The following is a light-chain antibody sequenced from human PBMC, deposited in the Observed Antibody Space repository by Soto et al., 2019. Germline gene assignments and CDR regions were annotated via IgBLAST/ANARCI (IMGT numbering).Light chain of an antibody. CDR2: EVS. Sequence: QSALTQPPSVSGSPGQSVTISCTGTSSDVGNYNRVSWYQQSPGTAPKPMIYEVSNRPSGVPDRFSGSKSGNTASLTISGLQAEDEADYYCSSYTNSNTFVFGTGTKVTVL. V-gene: IGLV2-18*02. CDR1: SSDVGNYNR. CDR3: SSYTNSNTFV. J-gene: IGLJ1*01.